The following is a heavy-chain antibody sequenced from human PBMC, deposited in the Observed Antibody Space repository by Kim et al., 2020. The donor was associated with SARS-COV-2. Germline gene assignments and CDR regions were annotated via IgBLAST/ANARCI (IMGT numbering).Heavy chain of an antibody. CDR3: AIMSMVRGVI. D-gene: IGHD3-10*01. Sequence: SETLSLTCTVSGYSISSGYYWGWIRQPPGKGLEWIGSIYHSGSTYYNPSLKSRVTISVDTSKNQFSLKLSSVTAADTAVYYCAIMSMVRGVIWGQGTLVT. J-gene: IGHJ4*02. CDR2: IYHSGST. CDR1: GYSISSGYY. V-gene: IGHV4-38-2*02.